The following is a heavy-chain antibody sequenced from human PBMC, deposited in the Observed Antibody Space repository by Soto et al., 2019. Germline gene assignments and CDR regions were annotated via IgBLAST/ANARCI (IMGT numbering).Heavy chain of an antibody. Sequence: QVQLVQSGAEVKKPGASVKVSCQASGYTFTSYAMHWVRQAPGQRLEWMGWINAGNGNTKYSQKFQGRVTITRDTSASTAYMELSSLRSEDTAVYYCARDRTGIAAAGSGWFDPWGQGTLVTVSS. D-gene: IGHD6-13*01. CDR3: ARDRTGIAAAGSGWFDP. V-gene: IGHV1-3*01. CDR1: GYTFTSYA. CDR2: INAGNGNT. J-gene: IGHJ5*02.